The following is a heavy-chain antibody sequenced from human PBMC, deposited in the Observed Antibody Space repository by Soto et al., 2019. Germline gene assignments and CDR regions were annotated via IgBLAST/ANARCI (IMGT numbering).Heavy chain of an antibody. CDR2: IYYSGST. J-gene: IGHJ6*02. D-gene: IGHD1-26*01. CDR3: ASQGALGATTFYYYGMDV. CDR1: GCSISSYY. Sequence: QVQLQESGPGLVKPSETLSLTCTVSGCSISSYYWSWIRQPPGKGLEWIWYIYYSGSTNYNPSLNSRVTRALDTSKNQFSLKLSSVTAAYTAVDYCASQGALGATTFYYYGMDVWGQGTTVTVSS. V-gene: IGHV4-59*08.